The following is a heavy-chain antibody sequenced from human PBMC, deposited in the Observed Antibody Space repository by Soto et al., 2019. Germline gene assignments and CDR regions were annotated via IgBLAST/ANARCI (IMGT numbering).Heavy chain of an antibody. CDR2: IDGSGGDI. CDR1: GFTFSSYS. Sequence: GGSLRLSCAASGFTFSSYSMGWVRQAPGTGLEWVSVIDGSGGDISLADSVKGRFTISRDNSKNSLYLQINSLRAGDTAVYYCARAPMRTVAYFDYWGLGTLVTVSS. CDR3: ARAPMRTVAYFDY. D-gene: IGHD6-19*01. J-gene: IGHJ4*02. V-gene: IGHV3-23*01.